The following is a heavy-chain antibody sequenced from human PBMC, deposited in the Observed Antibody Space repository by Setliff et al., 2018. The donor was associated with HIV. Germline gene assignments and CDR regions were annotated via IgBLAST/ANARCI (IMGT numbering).Heavy chain of an antibody. CDR2: IKQDGSEE. V-gene: IGHV3-7*05. D-gene: IGHD5-12*01. CDR1: GFSFSIYE. CDR3: ARDSLVAAMGASAFDI. J-gene: IGHJ3*02. Sequence: LRLSCAASGFSFSIYEMNWVRQAPGKGLEWVANIKQDGSEEHYGDSVKGRFTITRDNAENSLYLQMKSLRVEDTAVYYCARDSLVAAMGASAFDIWGHGTMVTVSS.